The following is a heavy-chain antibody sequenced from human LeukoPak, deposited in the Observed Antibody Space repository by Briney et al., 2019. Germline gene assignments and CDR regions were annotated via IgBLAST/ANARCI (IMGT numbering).Heavy chain of an antibody. Sequence: AASVKVSCKASGYTFTGYYMHWVRQAPGQGLEWMGWINPNSGDTNYAQKFQDRVTMTWDTSVSTAYMELSSLTSDDTAVYYCASKGDGSCDSSLCQGAFDFWGQGSVVTVSS. CDR1: GYTFTGYY. V-gene: IGHV1-2*02. D-gene: IGHD2-21*01. CDR2: INPNSGDT. CDR3: ASKGDGSCDSSLCQGAFDF. J-gene: IGHJ3*01.